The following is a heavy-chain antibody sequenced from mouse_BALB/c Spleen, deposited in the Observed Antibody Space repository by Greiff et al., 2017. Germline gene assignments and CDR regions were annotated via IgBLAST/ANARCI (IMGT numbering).Heavy chain of an antibody. Sequence: VQLKQSGAELVKPGASVKLSCTASGFNIKDTYMHWVKQRPEQGLEWIGRIDPANGNTQYDPKFQGKATITADTSSNTAYLQLSSLTSEDTAVYYCASRMITTPDYWGQGTTLTVSS. CDR1: GFNIKDTY. CDR3: ASRMITTPDY. J-gene: IGHJ2*01. CDR2: IDPANGNT. V-gene: IGHV14-3*02. D-gene: IGHD2-4*01.